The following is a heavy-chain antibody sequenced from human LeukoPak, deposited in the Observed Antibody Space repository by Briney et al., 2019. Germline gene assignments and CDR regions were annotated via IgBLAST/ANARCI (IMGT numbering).Heavy chain of an antibody. CDR1: GFTFSTYG. CDR2: ISTNGDST. Sequence: SGGSLRLSCAASGFTFSTYGMHWVRQAPGKGLEYVSAISTNGDSTYYADSVKGRFTISRDNAKNTLFLQMGSLGADDMAVYYCARWGNACCNDCWGQGTPVTASS. D-gene: IGHD3-16*01. V-gene: IGHV3-64*02. J-gene: IGHJ4*02. CDR3: ARWGNACCNDC.